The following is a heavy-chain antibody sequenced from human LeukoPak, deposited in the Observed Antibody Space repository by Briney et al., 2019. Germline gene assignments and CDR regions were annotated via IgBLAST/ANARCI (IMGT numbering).Heavy chain of an antibody. V-gene: IGHV4-61*02. J-gene: IGHJ6*03. CDR1: GGSISSGSYY. Sequence: SQTLSLTCTVSGGSISSGSYYWNWIRQPARKGLEWIGRIYTSGSTKYNPSLKSRVNVSVDTSRKQFSLKVRSVAAADTAVYYCARTYCGGDCRGYYYYYYMDVWGKGTTVTISS. CDR2: IYTSGST. CDR3: ARTYCGGDCRGYYYYYYMDV. D-gene: IGHD2-21*02.